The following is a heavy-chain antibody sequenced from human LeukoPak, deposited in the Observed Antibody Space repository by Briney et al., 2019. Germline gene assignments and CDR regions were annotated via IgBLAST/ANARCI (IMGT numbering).Heavy chain of an antibody. CDR2: INPSGGDT. Sequence: GASVKVSCKASGYILSSYNMHWVRQAPGQGQEWLGIINPSGGDTKYAQKFQGRVTLTRDKSTSTVYMELSRLTSDDTAVYYCARTYCAEDCSIRYFDYWGQGTLVTVSS. CDR3: ARTYCAEDCSIRYFDY. J-gene: IGHJ4*02. CDR1: GYILSSYN. D-gene: IGHD2-21*02. V-gene: IGHV1-46*01.